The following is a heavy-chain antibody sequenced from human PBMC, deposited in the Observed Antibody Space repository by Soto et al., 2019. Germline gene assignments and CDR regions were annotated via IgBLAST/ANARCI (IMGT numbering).Heavy chain of an antibody. Sequence: PGGSLRLSCAASGFTFSSYAMHWVRQAPGKGLEWVAVISYDGSNKYYADSVKGRFTISRDNSKNTLYLQMNSLRAEDTAVYYCARSQPYYDFWSGLLDVWGQGTTVTVSS. V-gene: IGHV3-30-3*01. D-gene: IGHD3-3*01. CDR2: ISYDGSNK. CDR3: ARSQPYYDFWSGLLDV. J-gene: IGHJ6*02. CDR1: GFTFSSYA.